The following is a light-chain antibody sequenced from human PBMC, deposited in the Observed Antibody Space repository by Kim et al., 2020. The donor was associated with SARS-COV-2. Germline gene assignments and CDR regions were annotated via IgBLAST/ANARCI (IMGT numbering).Light chain of an antibody. J-gene: IGLJ3*02. CDR2: GKT. V-gene: IGLV3-19*01. CDR3: NSRDSSGNRV. CDR1: SLRSYY. Sequence: VALGQTVRITCQGDSLRSYYASWYQQKPGQARVLVSHGKTNRPSRSPDRFSGSSSGNTASLTIPGAQAEDGADYYCNSRDSSGNRVFGGGTQLTVL.